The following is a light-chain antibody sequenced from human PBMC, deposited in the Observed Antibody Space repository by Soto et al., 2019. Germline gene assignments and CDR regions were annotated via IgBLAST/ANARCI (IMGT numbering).Light chain of an antibody. CDR3: QQYNNWLGT. J-gene: IGKJ1*01. Sequence: EIVMTQSPATLSVSPGERATLSCRASQSVSSNLAWYQQKPGQAPRLLIYGASTRATGIPARFSGSGSGTEFTLTISSLQYEDFAVYYCQQYNNWLGTFGQGTKVDIK. CDR1: QSVSSN. V-gene: IGKV3-15*01. CDR2: GAS.